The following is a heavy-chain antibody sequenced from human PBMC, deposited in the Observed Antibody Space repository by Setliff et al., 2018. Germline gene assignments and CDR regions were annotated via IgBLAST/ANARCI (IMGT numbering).Heavy chain of an antibody. CDR2: INHSGST. D-gene: IGHD3-22*01. V-gene: IGHV4-59*08. CDR1: GGSISSHY. Sequence: SETLSLTCTVSGGSISSHYWSWIRQPPGKGLEWIGEINHSGSTNYNPSLKSRVTISVDTSKNQFSLKLSSVTAADTAVYYCARQPEGGYYDSSGYYGMDVWGQGTTVTVSS. CDR3: ARQPEGGYYDSSGYYGMDV. J-gene: IGHJ6*02.